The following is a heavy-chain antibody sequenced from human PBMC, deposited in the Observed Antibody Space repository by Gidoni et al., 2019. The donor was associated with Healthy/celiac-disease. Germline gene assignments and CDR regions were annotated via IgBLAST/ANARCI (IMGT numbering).Heavy chain of an antibody. Sequence: QVQLVQSGAEVKKPGSSVTVSRKASGGTFSSYAISWVRQAPGQGLEWMGRIIPILGIANDAQRFQGRVTITADKSTSTAYMELSSLRSEDTAVYYCAREGGIVVVTAIRESDAFDIWGQGTMVTVSS. CDR2: IIPILGIA. CDR1: GGTFSSYA. D-gene: IGHD2-21*02. J-gene: IGHJ3*02. CDR3: AREGGIVVVTAIRESDAFDI. V-gene: IGHV1-69*04.